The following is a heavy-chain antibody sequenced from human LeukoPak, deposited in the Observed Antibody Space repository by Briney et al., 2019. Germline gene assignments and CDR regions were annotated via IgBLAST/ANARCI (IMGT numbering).Heavy chain of an antibody. Sequence: ASVKVSCKASGYTFTSYGISWVRQAPGQGHEWMGWISAYNGNTNYAQKLQGRVTMTTDTSTSTAYMELRSLRSDDTAVYYCARDGVSGYYDILTGYYYFDYWGQGTLVTVSS. CDR1: GYTFTSYG. CDR3: ARDGVSGYYDILTGYYYFDY. V-gene: IGHV1-18*01. CDR2: ISAYNGNT. D-gene: IGHD3-9*01. J-gene: IGHJ4*02.